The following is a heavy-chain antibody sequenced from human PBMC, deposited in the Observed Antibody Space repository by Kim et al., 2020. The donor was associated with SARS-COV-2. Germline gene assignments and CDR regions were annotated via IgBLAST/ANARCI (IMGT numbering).Heavy chain of an antibody. CDR1: GYTFTSYD. J-gene: IGHJ4*02. V-gene: IGHV1-8*01. CDR3: ARGPPWTRLAAAGTETHYFDY. CDR2: MNPNSGNT. Sequence: ASVKVSCKASGYTFTSYDINWVRQATGQGLEWMGWMNPNSGNTGYAQKFQGRVTMTRNTSISTAYMELSSLRSEDTAVYYCARGPPWTRLAAAGTETHYFDYWGQGTLVTVSS. D-gene: IGHD6-13*01.